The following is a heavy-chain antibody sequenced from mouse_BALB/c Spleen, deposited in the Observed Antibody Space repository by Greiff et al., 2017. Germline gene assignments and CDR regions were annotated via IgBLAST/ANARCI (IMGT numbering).Heavy chain of an antibody. V-gene: IGHV1-18*01. CDR2: INPNNGGT. CDR3: ARKPYYYGSSPYYFDY. D-gene: IGHD1-1*01. J-gene: IGHJ2*01. CDR1: GYTFTDYN. Sequence: EVQLQQSGPELVKPGASVKIPCKASGYTFTDYNMDWVKQSHGKSLEWIGDINPNNGGTIYNQKFKGKATLTVDKSSSTAYMELRSLTSEDTAVYYCARKPYYYGSSPYYFDYWGQGTTLTVSS.